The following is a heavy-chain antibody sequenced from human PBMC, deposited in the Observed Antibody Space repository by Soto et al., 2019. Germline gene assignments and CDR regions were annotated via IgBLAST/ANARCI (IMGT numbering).Heavy chain of an antibody. CDR1: GYTFTIYD. D-gene: IGHD5-18*01. CDR2: MNPNSGNT. J-gene: IGHJ6*02. V-gene: IGHV1-8*01. Sequence: VNVSCTSSGYTFTIYDINWVRHATGQGLEWMGWMNPNSGNTGYAQKFQGRVTMTRNTSISTAYMELSSLRSEDTAVYYCARGGIHHYYYGMDVWGQGTMVTVSS. CDR3: ARGGIHHYYYGMDV.